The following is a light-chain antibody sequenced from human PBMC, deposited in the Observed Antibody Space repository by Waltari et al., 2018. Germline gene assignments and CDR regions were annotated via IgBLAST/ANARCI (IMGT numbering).Light chain of an antibody. CDR3: QQSYFTPRGN. CDR1: QAINTY. Sequence: DIRMTQSPSSLSASVGDRGTITCRASQAINTYLNWYQQQPGKAPKLLIYAASRLHRGVPSRFSGSGSGTDFTLTISRLQPEDFATYYCQQSYFTPRGNFGPGTRVDL. CDR2: AAS. J-gene: IGKJ3*01. V-gene: IGKV1-39*01.